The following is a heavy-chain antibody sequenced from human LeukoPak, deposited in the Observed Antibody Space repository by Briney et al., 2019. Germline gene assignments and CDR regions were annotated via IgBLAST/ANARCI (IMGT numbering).Heavy chain of an antibody. CDR1: GGSISSGSYY. V-gene: IGHV4-61*02. CDR3: ASDYYGSGSYRAYYYYYMDV. Sequence: SEALSLTCTVSGGSISSGSYYWSWIRQPAGKGLEWIGRIYTSGSTNYNPSLKSRVTISVDTPKNQFSLKLSSVTAADTAVYYCASDYYGSGSYRAYYYYYMDVWGKGTTVTISS. D-gene: IGHD3-10*01. CDR2: IYTSGST. J-gene: IGHJ6*03.